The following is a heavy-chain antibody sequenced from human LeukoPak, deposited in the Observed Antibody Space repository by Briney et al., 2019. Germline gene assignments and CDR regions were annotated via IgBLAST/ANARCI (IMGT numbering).Heavy chain of an antibody. Sequence: GGSLSFSCEASGLTLSSFGMHWARKAQGKGLEWVAVIRYDGSNKYYADSVKGRFTISRDNSKNTLYLQMNSLRAEDTAVYYCARDYYDSSGLTWWGQGTLVTVSS. CDR3: ARDYYDSSGLTW. D-gene: IGHD3-22*01. V-gene: IGHV3-33*01. CDR2: IRYDGSNK. CDR1: GLTLSSFG. J-gene: IGHJ4*02.